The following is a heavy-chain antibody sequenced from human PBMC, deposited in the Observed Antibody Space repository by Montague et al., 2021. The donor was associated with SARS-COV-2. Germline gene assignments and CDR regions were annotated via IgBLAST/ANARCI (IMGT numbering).Heavy chain of an antibody. CDR2: ISSSSSYT. J-gene: IGHJ5*02. CDR1: GFTFSDYY. CDR3: ARDVGVVRNWFDP. V-gene: IGHV3-11*05. Sequence: SLRLSCVASGFTFSDYYMSWIRQAPGKGLEWVSYISSSSSYTNYADSVKGRFTISRDNAKNSLYLQMNSLRAEDTAVYYCARDVGVVRNWFDPWGQGTLVTVSS. D-gene: IGHD3-10*01.